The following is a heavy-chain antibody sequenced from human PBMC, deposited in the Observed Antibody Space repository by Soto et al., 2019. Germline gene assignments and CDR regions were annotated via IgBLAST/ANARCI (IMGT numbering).Heavy chain of an antibody. CDR3: ARPLDTSGWYDH. Sequence: GESLKISCKGSGYSFTSYWIGWVRQMPGKGLEWMGVIYPGDSDTRYSPSFEGQVTISADKSINTAYLQWSSLKASDSAMYYCARPLDTSGWYDHWGQGTLVTVSS. CDR2: IYPGDSDT. D-gene: IGHD6-19*01. CDR1: GYSFTSYW. J-gene: IGHJ5*02. V-gene: IGHV5-51*01.